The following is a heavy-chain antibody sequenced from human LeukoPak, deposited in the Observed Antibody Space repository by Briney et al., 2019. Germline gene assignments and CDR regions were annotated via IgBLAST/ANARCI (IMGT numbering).Heavy chain of an antibody. V-gene: IGHV4-4*07. CDR1: GGSISSYY. CDR2: IYTSGST. D-gene: IGHD2-2*01. J-gene: IGHJ5*02. CDR3: ARDYCSSTSCSFDP. Sequence: PSETLSLTCTVSGGSISSYYWSWIRQPAGKGLEWIGRIYTSGSTNYNPSLKSRVTMSVDTSKNQFSLKLSSVTAADTAAYYCARDYCSSTSCSFDPWGQGTLVTVSS.